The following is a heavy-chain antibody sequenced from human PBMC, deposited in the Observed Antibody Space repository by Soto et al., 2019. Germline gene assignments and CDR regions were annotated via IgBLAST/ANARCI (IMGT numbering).Heavy chain of an antibody. CDR1: GFSLTTDRVG. Sequence: QITLKESGPTLVKPTQPLTLTCTFSGFSLTTDRVGVGWIRQPPGEALEWLAVIYWDDSKTYRPSPESRLTITNDASKHQVALTMPNMASLDTATYYCAHAYGGRSLYWGQGTLVTVSS. CDR2: IYWDDSK. J-gene: IGHJ4*02. V-gene: IGHV2-5*02. D-gene: IGHD1-26*01. CDR3: AHAYGGRSLY.